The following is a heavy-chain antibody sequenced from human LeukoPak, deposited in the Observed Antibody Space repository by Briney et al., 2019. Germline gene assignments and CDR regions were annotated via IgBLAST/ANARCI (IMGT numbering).Heavy chain of an antibody. V-gene: IGHV1-2*02. CDR3: ARGRGRGSSWYFGS. CDR2: INPINGAA. Sequence: ASVKVSSKTSGYTFTDFFIHCVRQAPGQGLDWMGWINPINGAAYSAQQFQGSVTMTRDTSISTAFLELTSLTSDDTAIYYCARGRGRGSSWYFGSWGQGTLVTVSS. CDR1: GYTFTDFF. J-gene: IGHJ4*02. D-gene: IGHD6-13*01.